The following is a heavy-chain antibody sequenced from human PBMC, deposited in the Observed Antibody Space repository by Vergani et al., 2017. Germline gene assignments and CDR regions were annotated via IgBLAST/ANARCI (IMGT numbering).Heavy chain of an antibody. D-gene: IGHD2-2*01. CDR3: AKYERVGVVPAATASDY. V-gene: IGHV3-23*04. CDR2: ISGSGGST. CDR1: GFTFDDYA. Sequence: EVQLVESGGGVVQPGGSLRLSCAASGFTFDDYAMHWVRQAPGKGLEWVSAISGSGGSTYYADSVKGRFTISRDNSKNTLYLKMNSLRAEDTAVYYCAKYERVGVVPAATASDYWGQGTLVTVSS. J-gene: IGHJ4*02.